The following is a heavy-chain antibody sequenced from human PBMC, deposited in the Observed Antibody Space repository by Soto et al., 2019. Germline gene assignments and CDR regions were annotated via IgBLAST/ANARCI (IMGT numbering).Heavy chain of an antibody. CDR3: ARTPYYGDYYNWFDP. CDR1: GGSISSGGYY. D-gene: IGHD4-17*01. J-gene: IGHJ5*02. Sequence: QVQLQESGPGLVKPSQTLSLTCTVSGGSISSGGYYWSWIRQHPGKGLEWIGYIYYSGSTYYNPSLQSRVTLSVDTSKNQFPLKLSSVTAAATAVYYCARTPYYGDYYNWFDPWGQGTLVTLSS. V-gene: IGHV4-31*03. CDR2: IYYSGST.